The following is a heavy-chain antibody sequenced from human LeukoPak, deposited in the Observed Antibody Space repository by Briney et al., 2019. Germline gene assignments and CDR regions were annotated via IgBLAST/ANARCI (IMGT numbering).Heavy chain of an antibody. J-gene: IGHJ5*02. Sequence: SVKVSCKASGGTFSSYTISWVRQAPGQGLEWMGGIIPNFGTPNYAQKFQGRVTITADKSTSTAYMELSSLRSEDTAVYYCARVLITSANWFDPWGQGTLVTVSS. CDR3: ARVLITSANWFDP. CDR2: IIPNFGTP. CDR1: GGTFSSYT. D-gene: IGHD1-14*01. V-gene: IGHV1-69*06.